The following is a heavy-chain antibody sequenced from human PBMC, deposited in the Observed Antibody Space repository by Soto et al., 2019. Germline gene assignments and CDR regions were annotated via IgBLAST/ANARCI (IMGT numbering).Heavy chain of an antibody. CDR2: IWYDGSNK. CDR3: ATDVVVLPAAIDYYYFMDV. Sequence: GGSLRLSCAASGFTLSSYGMHWVRQAPGKRLEWVAVIWYDGSNKYYADSVKGRFTISRDNSKNTLYLQMNSLRAEDTAIYYCATDVVVLPAAIDYYYFMDVWGKGTTVTVSS. J-gene: IGHJ6*03. V-gene: IGHV3-33*01. D-gene: IGHD2-2*01. CDR1: GFTLSSYG.